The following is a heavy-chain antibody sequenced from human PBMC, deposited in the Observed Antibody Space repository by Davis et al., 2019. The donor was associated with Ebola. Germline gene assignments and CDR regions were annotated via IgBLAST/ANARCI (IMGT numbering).Heavy chain of an antibody. V-gene: IGHV3-53*04. Sequence: GESLKISCRVSGFTLGDYALNWVRQAPGKGLEWVSTIYSGGKTYYSKSVRGRFTISRPASKNVLYLQMTSLRPEDTALYFCASLATSTSGFDYWGQGTVVTVSS. CDR1: GFTLGDYA. D-gene: IGHD2/OR15-2a*01. J-gene: IGHJ4*02. CDR2: IYSGGKT. CDR3: ASLATSTSGFDY.